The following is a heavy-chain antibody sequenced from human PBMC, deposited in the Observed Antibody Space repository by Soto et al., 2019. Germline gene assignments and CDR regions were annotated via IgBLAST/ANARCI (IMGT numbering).Heavy chain of an antibody. CDR3: ARGGKGYCISTSCYVA. Sequence: QVQLVQSGAEVKKPGSSVKVSCKASGGTFSSYAISWVRQAPGQGLEWMGGIIPIFGTANYAQKFQGRVTINADESTSTAYMELSSLRSEDTAVYYCARGGKGYCISTSCYVAWGQGTLVTVSS. CDR1: GGTFSSYA. CDR2: IIPIFGTA. J-gene: IGHJ5*02. V-gene: IGHV1-69*12. D-gene: IGHD2-2*01.